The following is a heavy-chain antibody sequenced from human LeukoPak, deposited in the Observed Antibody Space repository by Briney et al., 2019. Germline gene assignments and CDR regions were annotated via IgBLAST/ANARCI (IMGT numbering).Heavy chain of an antibody. Sequence: GGSLRLSCAASGFTFSSYAMHWVRQAPGKGLEWVAGISYDGSNKYYADSVKGRFTISRDNSKNTLYLQMNSLRAEDTAVYYCARVPYYYDSSGSEGGLDYWGQGTLVTVSS. V-gene: IGHV3-30*04. CDR3: ARVPYYYDSSGSEGGLDY. J-gene: IGHJ4*02. CDR1: GFTFSSYA. CDR2: ISYDGSNK. D-gene: IGHD3-22*01.